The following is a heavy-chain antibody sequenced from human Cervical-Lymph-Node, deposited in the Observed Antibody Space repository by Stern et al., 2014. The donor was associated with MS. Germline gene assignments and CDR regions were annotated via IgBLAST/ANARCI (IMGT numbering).Heavy chain of an antibody. CDR2: INAGNGNT. J-gene: IGHJ6*02. CDR1: GYTFTNYA. CDR3: ARWIFRCSSTSCRHHGMDV. V-gene: IGHV1-3*01. D-gene: IGHD2-2*01. Sequence: QVQLMQSGAEVKKPGASVKVSCKASGYTFTNYAFHWVRQAPGQRLEWMGWINAGNGNTKYSQNFQGRVTITTDTSASTVYMELSSLRSEDTAVYYCARWIFRCSSTSCRHHGMDVWGQGTKVTVSS.